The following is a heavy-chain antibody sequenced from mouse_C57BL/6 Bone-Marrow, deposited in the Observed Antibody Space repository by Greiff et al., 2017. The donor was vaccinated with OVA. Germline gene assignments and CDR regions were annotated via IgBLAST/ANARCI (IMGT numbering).Heavy chain of an antibody. V-gene: IGHV14-4*01. CDR1: GFNIKDDY. CDR2: IDPENGDT. Sequence: VQLKESGAELVRPGASVKLSCTASGFNIKDDYMHWVKQRPEQGLEWIGWIDPENGDTEYASKFQGKATITADTSSNTAYLQLSSLPSEDTAVYYCTTTVSISYDDYWGRGTALTVSS. D-gene: IGHD2-4*01. J-gene: IGHJ2*01. CDR3: TTTVSISYDDY.